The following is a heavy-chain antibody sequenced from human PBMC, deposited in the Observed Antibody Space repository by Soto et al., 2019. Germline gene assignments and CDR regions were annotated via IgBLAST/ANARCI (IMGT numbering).Heavy chain of an antibody. CDR3: ARDRGSTMVRGVIKVYYYGMDV. D-gene: IGHD3-10*01. CDR2: IYTSGST. V-gene: IGHV4-4*07. Sequence: SETLSLTCTVSGGSISSYYWSWIRQPAGKGLEWIGRIYTSGSTNYNPSLKSRVTMSVDTSKNQFSLKLSSVTAADTAVYYCARDRGSTMVRGVIKVYYYGMDVWGQGTTVTVSS. CDR1: GGSISSYY. J-gene: IGHJ6*02.